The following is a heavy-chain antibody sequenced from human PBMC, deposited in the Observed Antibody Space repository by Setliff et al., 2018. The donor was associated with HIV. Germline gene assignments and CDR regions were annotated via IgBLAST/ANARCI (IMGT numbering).Heavy chain of an antibody. CDR2: FYYSGSP. D-gene: IGHD2-2*01. V-gene: IGHV4-59*11. CDR3: ARHICGTTACYAVDV. CDR1: GGSIRSHY. Sequence: SETLSLTCTASGGSIRSHYWNWIRLSPGKGLEWIAYFYYSGSPNYNTSLKSRVTMSVDTSKNQVSLTLSSVTPADTAVYYCARHICGTTACYAVDVWGPGTMVTVSS. J-gene: IGHJ3*01.